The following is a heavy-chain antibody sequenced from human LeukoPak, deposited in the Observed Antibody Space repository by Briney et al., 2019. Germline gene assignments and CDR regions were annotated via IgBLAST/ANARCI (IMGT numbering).Heavy chain of an antibody. V-gene: IGHV1-2*02. CDR2: INPNTGDT. J-gene: IGHJ5*02. CDR3: GRGNKSFDP. CDR1: GYTFTAYY. Sequence: GASVMVSCKASGYTFTAYYVHWVRQAPGQGLEWIGWINPNTGDTNYAPKFQGRVTMIKDTSTNSAYMELNKLTSDDTAVYYCGRGNKSFDPWGQGTPVTVSS.